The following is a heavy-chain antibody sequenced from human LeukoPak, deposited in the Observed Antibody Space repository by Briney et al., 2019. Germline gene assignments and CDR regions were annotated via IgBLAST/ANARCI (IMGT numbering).Heavy chain of an antibody. CDR2: IYYTGRT. D-gene: IGHD3-10*01. CDR3: ARALNTYGSGSYGFDY. CDR1: GGSISTYY. Sequence: SETLSLTCTVSGGSISTYYWSWIRQPPGKGLEWIGYIYYTGRTNYSPSLKSRVTISVDTSKDQLSLKLSSVTAADTAVYYCARALNTYGSGSYGFDYWGQGTLVTVSS. V-gene: IGHV4-59*12. J-gene: IGHJ4*02.